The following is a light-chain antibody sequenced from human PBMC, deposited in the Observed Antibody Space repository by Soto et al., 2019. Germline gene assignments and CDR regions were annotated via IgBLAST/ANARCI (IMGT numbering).Light chain of an antibody. CDR1: SSDVGAYNY. J-gene: IGLJ1*01. V-gene: IGLV2-14*01. CDR2: DVS. CDR3: SSYTSSSXYV. Sequence: QSVLTQPASVSGSPGQSITISCTGTSSDVGAYNYVSWYQQHPGKAPKVMIYDVSNRPSGVSNRFSGSKSGNTASLTISGLXAEDEADYYCSSYTSSSXYVFGTGTKVTVL.